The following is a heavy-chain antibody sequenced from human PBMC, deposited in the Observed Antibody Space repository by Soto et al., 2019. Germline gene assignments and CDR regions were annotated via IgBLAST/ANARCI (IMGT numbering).Heavy chain of an antibody. Sequence: EVQLVESGGGLVKPGGSLRLSCAASGFTFTRYSMNWVRQAPGKGLEWVSSISSTTNYIYYGDSMKGRFTISRDNAKNSLYLEMNSLRADDRAVYSCAIESEDLTSNFDYWGQGTLVTVSS. V-gene: IGHV3-21*06. CDR3: AIESEDLTSNFDY. CDR2: ISSTTNYI. CDR1: GFTFTRYS. J-gene: IGHJ4*02.